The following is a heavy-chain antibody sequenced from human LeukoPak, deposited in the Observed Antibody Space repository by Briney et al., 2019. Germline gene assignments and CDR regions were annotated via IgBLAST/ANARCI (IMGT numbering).Heavy chain of an antibody. V-gene: IGHV4-59*01. Sequence: SETLSLTCTVSGACISSYYWSWIRQPPGKGLEWIDSGSTNYNPSLKSRVTISVDTSKNQFSLNLRSVTAADTAVYYCARGGNYNFDYWGQGTLVTVSS. J-gene: IGHJ4*02. CDR2: SGST. CDR3: ARGGNYNFDY. CDR1: GACISSYY. D-gene: IGHD3-16*01.